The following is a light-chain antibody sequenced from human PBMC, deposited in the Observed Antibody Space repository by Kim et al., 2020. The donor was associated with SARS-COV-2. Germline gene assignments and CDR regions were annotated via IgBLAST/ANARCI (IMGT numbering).Light chain of an antibody. Sequence: SPEERTTLSCRASQSVSSSDLAWYQHKPGQSPRLLIYGASSRATGIPDRFSGSGYGTDFTLTISRLGPEDFAVYYCQQYGSSSLTFGGGTKVEIK. V-gene: IGKV3-20*01. CDR1: QSVSSSD. J-gene: IGKJ4*01. CDR3: QQYGSSSLT. CDR2: GAS.